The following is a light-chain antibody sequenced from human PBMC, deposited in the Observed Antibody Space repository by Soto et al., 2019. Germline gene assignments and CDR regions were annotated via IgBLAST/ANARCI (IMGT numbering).Light chain of an antibody. Sequence: DIHMTQSPSSLSASVGDRVTLTCRASQTISTFLNWYQHKPGKAPKLLIYDATNLYSGVPSRFSGSGSGTDFTLTISSLQPEDFATYYCQQSYSTPRTFGQGTKVDIK. V-gene: IGKV1-39*01. CDR2: DAT. CDR1: QTISTF. CDR3: QQSYSTPRT. J-gene: IGKJ1*01.